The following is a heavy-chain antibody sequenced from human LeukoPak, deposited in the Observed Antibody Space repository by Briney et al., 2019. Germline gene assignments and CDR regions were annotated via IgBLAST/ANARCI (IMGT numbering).Heavy chain of an antibody. CDR1: GFTFNNYG. D-gene: IGHD2/OR15-2a*01. CDR2: IISSGRAI. V-gene: IGHV3-23*01. Sequence: GGSLRLSCAASGFTFNNYGMNWVRQAPGKGLEWVSSIISSGRAIYNADSVKGRFTISRDNSKNTLYLQMNSLRAEDTAIYYCATYRQVLLPFESWGQGTLVTVSS. CDR3: ATYRQVLLPFES. J-gene: IGHJ4*02.